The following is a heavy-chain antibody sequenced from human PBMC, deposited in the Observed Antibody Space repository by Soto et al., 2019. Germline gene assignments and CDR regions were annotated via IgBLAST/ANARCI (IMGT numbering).Heavy chain of an antibody. Sequence: SVKVSCKASGYTFTSYGISWVRQAPGQGLEWMGGIIPNFGTANYAQKFQGRVTITADESTSTAYVELSSLRSEDTAVYYCAREEGNYYYYGMDVWGQGTTVTVSS. CDR3: AREEGNYYYYGMDV. CDR1: GYTFTSYG. CDR2: IIPNFGTA. J-gene: IGHJ6*02. V-gene: IGHV1-69*13.